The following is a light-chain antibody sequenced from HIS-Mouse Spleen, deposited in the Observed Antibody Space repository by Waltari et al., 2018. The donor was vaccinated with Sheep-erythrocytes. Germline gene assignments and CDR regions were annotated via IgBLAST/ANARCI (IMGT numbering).Light chain of an antibody. Sequence: QSALTQPRSVSGSPGQSVTISCTGTSSDVGGYNYVSWYQQHPGKAPKLMIYDVSKRPSGVSDRFSCSKSSNTASLTLSGLHAEDEADYYCCSYAGSYNHVFATGTKGTVL. V-gene: IGLV2-11*01. CDR3: CSYAGSYNHV. CDR2: DVS. CDR1: SSDVGGYNY. J-gene: IGLJ1*01.